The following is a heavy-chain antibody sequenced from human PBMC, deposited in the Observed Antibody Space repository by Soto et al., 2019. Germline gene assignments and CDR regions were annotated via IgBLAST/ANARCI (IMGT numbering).Heavy chain of an antibody. J-gene: IGHJ4*02. CDR3: ARDTHSGWRSGW. Sequence: EAQLVQSGGGLVQAGGSLRLSCAPSGFSVSDNYMTWVRQAPGQGVEWDSVIYSDGSTYHADSVTGRFIASRDNSQNTLYLQMNNWRVEDTAVYYCARDTHSGWRSGWWGQGTLVTVAS. CDR2: IYSDGST. V-gene: IGHV3-66*01. D-gene: IGHD6-19*01. CDR1: GFSVSDNY.